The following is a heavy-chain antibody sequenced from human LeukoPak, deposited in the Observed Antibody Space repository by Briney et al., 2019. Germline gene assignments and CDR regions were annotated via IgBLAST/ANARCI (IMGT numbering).Heavy chain of an antibody. J-gene: IGHJ4*02. CDR3: ARAGGSSWYVSLYY. Sequence: SVKVSCKASGGTFSSNVISWVRQAPGQGLEWMGRIIPIIGTPDYAQKFQGRVTITADKSTNTAYLELTSLKSEDTAVYYCARAGGSSWYVSLYYWGQGTLVTVSS. CDR2: IIPIIGTP. D-gene: IGHD6-13*01. CDR1: GGTFSSNV. V-gene: IGHV1-69*04.